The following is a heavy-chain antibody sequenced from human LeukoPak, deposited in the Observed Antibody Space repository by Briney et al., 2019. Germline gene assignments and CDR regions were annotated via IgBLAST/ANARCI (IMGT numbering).Heavy chain of an antibody. J-gene: IGHJ4*02. CDR3: ARAPRHYYDSSGYYCYFDY. CDR2: IYYSGST. Sequence: SETLSLTCTVSGGSISSYYWSWIRQPPGKGLEWIGYIYYSGSTNYNPSLKSRVTISVDTSKNQFSLKLSSVTAADTAVYYCARAPRHYYDSSGYYCYFDYWGQGTLVTVSS. V-gene: IGHV4-59*01. D-gene: IGHD3-22*01. CDR1: GGSISSYY.